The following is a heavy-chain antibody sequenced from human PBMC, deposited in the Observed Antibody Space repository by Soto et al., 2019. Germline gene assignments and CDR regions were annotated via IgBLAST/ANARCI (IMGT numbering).Heavy chain of an antibody. CDR3: ARMETFGSLNWFDP. J-gene: IGHJ5*02. Sequence: PGKVSCKASAYSFTNNDFSWVRQATGQGLEWMGWMNPGSGDTGYAQKFQGRVTMTRDISIATAYMELSSLRSDDTAIYYCARMETFGSLNWFDPWGQGTLVTASS. V-gene: IGHV1-8*01. D-gene: IGHD3-16*01. CDR2: MNPGSGDT. CDR1: AYSFTNND.